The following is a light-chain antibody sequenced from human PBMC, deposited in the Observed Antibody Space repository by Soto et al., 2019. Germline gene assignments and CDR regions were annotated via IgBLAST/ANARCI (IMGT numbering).Light chain of an antibody. CDR3: QQRSNWPPWIT. CDR2: DAS. CDR1: QSVSSY. J-gene: IGKJ5*01. V-gene: IGKV3-11*01. Sequence: EIVLTQSPCTLSLSXGXXXXLXXXASQSVSSYLARYQQTPGQAPRLLIYDASNRATGIPARFSGSGSGTDFTLTISSLEPEDFAVYYCQQRSNWPPWITFGQGTRLEIK.